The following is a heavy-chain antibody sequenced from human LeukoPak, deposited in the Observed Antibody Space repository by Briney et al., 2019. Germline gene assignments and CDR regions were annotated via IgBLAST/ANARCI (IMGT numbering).Heavy chain of an antibody. V-gene: IGHV1-18*01. D-gene: IGHD3-22*01. J-gene: IGHJ4*02. CDR2: ISAYNGNT. CDR3: ARDSPYDSSGYYYGS. Sequence: ASVKVSCKASGGTFSSYAISWVRQAPGQGLEWMGWISAYNGNTNYAQKLQGRVTMTTDTSTSTAYMELRSLRSDDTAVYYCARDSPYDSSGYYYGSWGQGTLVTVSS. CDR1: GGTFSSYA.